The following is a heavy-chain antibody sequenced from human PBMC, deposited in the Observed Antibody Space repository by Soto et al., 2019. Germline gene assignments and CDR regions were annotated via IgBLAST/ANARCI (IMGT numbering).Heavy chain of an antibody. V-gene: IGHV4-30-2*01. J-gene: IGHJ3*02. CDR2: IYHSGST. CDR3: ARAHGSGWGAFDI. D-gene: IGHD3-10*01. Sequence: QXQLXESGSGLVKPSQTLSLTCAVSGGSISXGGYSWSWIRQPPGKGLEWIGYIYHSGSTYYNPSLKSRVTISVDRSKNQFSLKLSSVTAADTAVYYCARAHGSGWGAFDIWGQGTMVTVSS. CDR1: GGSISXGGYS.